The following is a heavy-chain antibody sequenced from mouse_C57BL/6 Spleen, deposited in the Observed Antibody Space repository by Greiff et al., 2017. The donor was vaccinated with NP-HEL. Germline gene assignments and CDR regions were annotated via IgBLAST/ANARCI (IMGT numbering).Heavy chain of an antibody. CDR2: IHPNSGST. D-gene: IGHD2-3*01. J-gene: IGHJ4*01. Sequence: QVQLKQPGAELVKPGASVKLSCKASGYTFTSYWMHWVKQRPGQGLEWIGMIHPNSGSTNYNEKFKSKATLTVDKSSSTAYMQLSSLTSEDSAVYYCARVRYDGYAMDYWGQGTSVTVSS. V-gene: IGHV1-64*01. CDR1: GYTFTSYW. CDR3: ARVRYDGYAMDY.